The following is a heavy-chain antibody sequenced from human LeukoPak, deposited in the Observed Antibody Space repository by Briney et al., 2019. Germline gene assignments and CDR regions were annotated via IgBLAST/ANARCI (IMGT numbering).Heavy chain of an antibody. V-gene: IGHV3-48*01. CDR2: ISSSSSTI. CDR3: ARENFPAYFDY. Sequence: PGGSLRLSCAASGFTFSSYSMNWVRQAPGKGLEWVSYISSSSSTIYYADSVKGRFTISRDNAKNSLYLQMNNLRAEDTAVYYCARENFPAYFDYWGQGTLVTVSS. CDR1: GFTFSSYS. J-gene: IGHJ4*02.